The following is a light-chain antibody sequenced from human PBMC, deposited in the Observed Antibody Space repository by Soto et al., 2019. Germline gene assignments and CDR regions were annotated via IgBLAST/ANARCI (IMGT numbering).Light chain of an antibody. CDR3: QQANSFPLT. Sequence: DIQMTQSPSSVSASVGDRVTITCRASQDISSWLAWYQQKPGKAPQLLIYAASSLHSGVPSRFSGSEPGTDFTLTIRSLEPEDFATYYCQQANSFPLTFGGGTKVEIK. J-gene: IGKJ4*01. CDR1: QDISSW. V-gene: IGKV1-12*01. CDR2: AAS.